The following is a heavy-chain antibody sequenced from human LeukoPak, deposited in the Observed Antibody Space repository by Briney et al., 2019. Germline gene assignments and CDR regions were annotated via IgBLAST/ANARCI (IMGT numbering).Heavy chain of an antibody. Sequence: GGSLRLSCAASGFIFSSYGMHWVRQAPGKGLEWVAFIRYDGSNKYYADSVKGRFTISRDNSKNTLYLQMNSLRAEDTAVYYCAKDSGWYSRYITLLDYWGQGTLVTVSS. D-gene: IGHD6-19*01. CDR1: GFIFSSYG. CDR2: IRYDGSNK. J-gene: IGHJ4*02. V-gene: IGHV3-30*02. CDR3: AKDSGWYSRYITLLDY.